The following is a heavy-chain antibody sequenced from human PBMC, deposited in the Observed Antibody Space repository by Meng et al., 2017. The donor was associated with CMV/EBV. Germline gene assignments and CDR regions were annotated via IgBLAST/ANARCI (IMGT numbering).Heavy chain of an antibody. V-gene: IGHV3-11*01. Sequence: GGSLRLSCAASGFTFSAYYMSWIRQAPGKGLEWVSYISNSGRTIYYADSVKGRFTISRDNAKTSLYLQMNSLRVEDTAVYYCARDLSGFDYKVDYWGQGTLVTVSS. CDR1: GFTFSAYY. D-gene: IGHD5-12*01. CDR2: ISNSGRTI. J-gene: IGHJ4*02. CDR3: ARDLSGFDYKVDY.